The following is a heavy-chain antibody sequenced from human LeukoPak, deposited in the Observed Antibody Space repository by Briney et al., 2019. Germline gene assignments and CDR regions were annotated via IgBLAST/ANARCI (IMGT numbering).Heavy chain of an antibody. CDR2: ISGSSSYI. J-gene: IGHJ6*02. CDR3: ARGLPTLGVYYGMDV. V-gene: IGHV3-21*01. CDR1: GFTFSSYS. Sequence: RGSLRLSCAASGFTFSSYSMNWVRQAPGKGLEWVSSISGSSSYIYYADSVKGRFTISRDNAKNSLYLQMNSLRAEDTAVYYCARGLPTLGVYYGMDVWGQGTTVTVSS.